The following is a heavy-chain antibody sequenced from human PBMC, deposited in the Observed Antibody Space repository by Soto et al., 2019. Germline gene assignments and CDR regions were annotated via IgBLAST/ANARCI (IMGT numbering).Heavy chain of an antibody. CDR2: IIPISGTA. J-gene: IGHJ6*02. CDR3: ARSQGSSTSLEIYYYYYYGMDV. Sequence: QVRLVQSGAEVKKPGSSVKVSCKASGGTFSSYAISWVRQAPGQGLEWMGGIIPISGTANYAQKFQGRVTINADESTSTAYMELSSLRSEDTAVYYCARSQGSSTSLEIYYYYYYGMDVWGQGTTVTVSS. V-gene: IGHV1-69*01. D-gene: IGHD2-2*01. CDR1: GGTFSSYA.